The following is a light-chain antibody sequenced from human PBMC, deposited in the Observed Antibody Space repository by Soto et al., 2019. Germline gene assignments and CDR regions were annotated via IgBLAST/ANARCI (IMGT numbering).Light chain of an antibody. CDR2: DVS. CDR1: SSDVGAYNY. J-gene: IGLJ3*02. V-gene: IGLV2-11*01. CDR3: CSYAGRYSWV. Sequence: QSALTQPRSVSGSPGQSVTISCTGTSSDVGAYNYVSWYQHHPGKAPKVMIYDVSERPSGVPDRFSGSKSDNNASLTISGLQAEDEADYYCCSYAGRYSWVFGGGTKLTVL.